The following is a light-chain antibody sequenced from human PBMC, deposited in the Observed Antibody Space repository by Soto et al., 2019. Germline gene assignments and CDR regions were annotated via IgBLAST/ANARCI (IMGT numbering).Light chain of an antibody. Sequence: AIRMTQSPSSFSASTGDRVTITCRASQGISSYLAWYQQKPGKAPKLLIYAASTLQSGVPSRFSGSGSGTDFTLTISCLHSEDFATYYCQQYYSYHRTFGQGTKVEIK. CDR1: QGISSY. J-gene: IGKJ1*01. CDR2: AAS. CDR3: QQYYSYHRT. V-gene: IGKV1-8*01.